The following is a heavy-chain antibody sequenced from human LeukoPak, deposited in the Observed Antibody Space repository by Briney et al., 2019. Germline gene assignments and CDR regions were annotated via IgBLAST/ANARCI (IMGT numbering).Heavy chain of an antibody. V-gene: IGHV4-39*01. CDR2: IYYSGGT. CDR1: GVSISSSSYY. Sequence: SETLSLTCTVSGVSISSSSYYWGWIRQPPGKGLEWIGSIYYSGGTYYNPSLKSRVTISVDTSKNQFSLKLSSVTAADTAVYYCARHGYSSNFDYWGQGTLVTVSS. J-gene: IGHJ4*02. D-gene: IGHD6-13*01. CDR3: ARHGYSSNFDY.